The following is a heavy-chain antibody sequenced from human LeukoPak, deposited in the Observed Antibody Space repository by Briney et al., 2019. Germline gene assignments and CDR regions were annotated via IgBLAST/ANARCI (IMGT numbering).Heavy chain of an antibody. D-gene: IGHD2-15*01. CDR3: VRFPQYCSGGSCRIFDF. V-gene: IGHV1-3*04. CDR1: GYTFTNYA. CDR2: INTGNGNT. J-gene: IGHJ4*02. Sequence: GASVNVSCTASGYTFTNYAMHWVRQAPGQRLEWMGWINTGNGNTKYSQKMQGRVTISRDTSASTAYMELDSLKSEDTAVYYCVRFPQYCSGGSCRIFDFWGQGTLVTVSS.